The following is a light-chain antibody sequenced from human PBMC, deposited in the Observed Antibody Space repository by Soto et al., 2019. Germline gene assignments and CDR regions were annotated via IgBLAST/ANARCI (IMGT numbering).Light chain of an antibody. CDR1: QSVNSK. V-gene: IGKV3D-15*01. CDR2: GAS. CDR3: QQYNNWPPIT. Sequence: EIVLTQSPGTLSVSPGERVTLSCRASQSVNSKLAWYQQKPGQGPRLLIYGASTRATGIPARFSGSGSGTEFTLTISGLQSEDSAVYYCQQYNNWPPITFGQGTRLEIK. J-gene: IGKJ5*01.